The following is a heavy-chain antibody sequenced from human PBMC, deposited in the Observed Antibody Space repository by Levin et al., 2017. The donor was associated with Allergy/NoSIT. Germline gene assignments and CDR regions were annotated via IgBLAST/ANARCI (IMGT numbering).Heavy chain of an antibody. CDR2: ISYDGNNK. D-gene: IGHD3-22*01. Sequence: GGSLRLSCAASEFTFSPYAMHWVRQAPGKGLEWVAVISYDGNNKYYADSVKGRFTISRDNSKNTLYLQMNSLRAEDTAVYYCARSAGDSSGYYFDYWGQGTLVTVSS. V-gene: IGHV3-30-3*01. J-gene: IGHJ4*02. CDR3: ARSAGDSSGYYFDY. CDR1: EFTFSPYA.